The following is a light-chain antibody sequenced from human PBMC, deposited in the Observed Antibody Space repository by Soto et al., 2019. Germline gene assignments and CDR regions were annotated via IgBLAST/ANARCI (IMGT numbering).Light chain of an antibody. CDR2: EGS. J-gene: IGLJ2*01. CDR1: SSDVGSYNL. CDR3: CSYAGSRRLV. Sequence: QSALTQPASVSGSPGQSITISCTGTSSDVGSYNLVSWYQQHPGKAPKLMIYEGSRRPSVVSNRFSGSKSGNTASLTISGLQAEDEGDYYCCSYAGSRRLVFGGGTKLTVL. V-gene: IGLV2-23*01.